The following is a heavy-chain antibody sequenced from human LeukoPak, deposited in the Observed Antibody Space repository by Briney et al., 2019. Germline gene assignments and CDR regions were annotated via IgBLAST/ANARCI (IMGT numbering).Heavy chain of an antibody. D-gene: IGHD4-17*01. J-gene: IGHJ4*02. V-gene: IGHV4-38-2*01. CDR3: ARNSTVTSPNTGYFDY. CDR2: VYYSGSI. CDR1: GYSISSGDY. Sequence: SETLSLTCAVSGYSISSGDYWGWIRQPPGKGLEWIGSVYYSGSIHYNPSLKSRVTISVDTSRNQFSLKLSSVTAADTAVYYCARNSTVTSPNTGYFDYWGQGTLATVSS.